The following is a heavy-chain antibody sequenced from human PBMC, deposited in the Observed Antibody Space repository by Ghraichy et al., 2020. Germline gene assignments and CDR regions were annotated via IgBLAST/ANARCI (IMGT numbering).Heavy chain of an antibody. CDR1: GYTFTGYY. D-gene: IGHD3-3*01. V-gene: IGHV1-2*02. CDR2: INPSSGGT. CDR3: ARSSIYYDPFDY. J-gene: IGHJ4*02. Sequence: ASVKVSCKASGYTFTGYYMHWVRQAPGQGLEWMGWINPSSGGTNYAQKFQGRVTMTRDTSISTAYMELSRLRSDDTAVYYCARSSIYYDPFDYWGQGTLVTVSS.